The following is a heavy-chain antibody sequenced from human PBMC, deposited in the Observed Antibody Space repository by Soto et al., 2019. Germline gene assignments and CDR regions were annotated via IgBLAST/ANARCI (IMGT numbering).Heavy chain of an antibody. CDR1: GFTVSSNY. J-gene: IGHJ4*02. D-gene: IGHD6-19*01. V-gene: IGHV3-53*02. Sequence: EVQLVETGGGLIQPGGSLRLSCAASGFTVSSNYMSWVRQAPGKGLEWVSVIYSGGSTYYADSVKGRFTISRDNSKNTLYLQMNGLRAEDTAVYYCASSIAVAGDYFDYWGQGTLVTVSS. CDR3: ASSIAVAGDYFDY. CDR2: IYSGGST.